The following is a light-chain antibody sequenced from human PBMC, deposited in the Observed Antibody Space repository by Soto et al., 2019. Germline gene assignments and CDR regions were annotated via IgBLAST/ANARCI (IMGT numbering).Light chain of an antibody. CDR1: QSINNN. Sequence: EIVMTQSPATLSVSPGERATLSCRASQSINNNLAWYQQKPGQAPRLLVYGASTRAAGIPARFSGSGSGTEFSLTISSLQSEDFATYYCQQSYSTPELTFGGGTKVEIK. CDR3: QQSYSTPELT. CDR2: GAS. V-gene: IGKV3-15*01. J-gene: IGKJ4*01.